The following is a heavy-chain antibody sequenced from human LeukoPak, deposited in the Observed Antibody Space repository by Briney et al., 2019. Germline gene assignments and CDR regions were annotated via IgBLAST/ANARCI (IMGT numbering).Heavy chain of an antibody. CDR3: AGSRSYYYDSSGYYYRY. D-gene: IGHD3-22*01. J-gene: IGHJ4*02. Sequence: SETLSLTCAVYGGSFSGYYWRWIRQPPGKGLEWIGEINHSGSTNYNPSLKSRVTISVDTSKNQFSLKLSSVTAADTAVYYCAGSRSYYYDSSGYYYRYWGQGTLVTVSS. CDR1: GGSFSGYY. CDR2: INHSGST. V-gene: IGHV4-34*01.